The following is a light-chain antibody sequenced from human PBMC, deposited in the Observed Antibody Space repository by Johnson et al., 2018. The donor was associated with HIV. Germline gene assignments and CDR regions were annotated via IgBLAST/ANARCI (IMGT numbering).Light chain of an antibody. V-gene: IGLV1-51*01. J-gene: IGLJ1*01. CDR1: SSNIGNNY. Sequence: QSVLTQPPSVSAAPGQKVTISCSGSSSNIGNNYVSWYQQLPGTAPKLLIYDNNKPPSGIPDRFSASKSGTSATLGITGLQTGDEANYYCGTWDGGLSVYVFGTGTEVTVL. CDR2: DNN. CDR3: GTWDGGLSVYV.